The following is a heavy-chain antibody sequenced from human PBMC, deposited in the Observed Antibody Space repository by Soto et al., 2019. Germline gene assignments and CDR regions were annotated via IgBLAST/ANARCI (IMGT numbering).Heavy chain of an antibody. CDR1: GGSFSGYY. Sequence: QVQLQQWGAGLLKPSETLSLTCAVYGGSFSGYYWSWIRQPPGKGLEWIGEINHSGSTNYNPSLKSRVTISVDTSKNQFSLKLSSVTAADTAVYYCARKLYDFWSGYYNQPFDYWGQGTLVTASS. J-gene: IGHJ4*02. D-gene: IGHD3-3*01. CDR2: INHSGST. CDR3: ARKLYDFWSGYYNQPFDY. V-gene: IGHV4-34*01.